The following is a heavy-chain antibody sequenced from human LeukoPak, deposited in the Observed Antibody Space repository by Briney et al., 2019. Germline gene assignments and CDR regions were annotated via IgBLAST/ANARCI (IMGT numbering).Heavy chain of an antibody. CDR1: GFTFSSYG. V-gene: IGHV3-30*03. Sequence: KPGGSLRLSCAASGFTFSSYGMHWVRQAPGKGLEWVAVISYDGSNKYYADSVKGRFTISRDNSKNTLYLQMDSLRAEDTAVYYCARDRGGGYCSSTSCYDGGDYYYYGMDVWGKGTTVTVSS. J-gene: IGHJ6*04. CDR2: ISYDGSNK. CDR3: ARDRGGGYCSSTSCYDGGDYYYYGMDV. D-gene: IGHD2-2*01.